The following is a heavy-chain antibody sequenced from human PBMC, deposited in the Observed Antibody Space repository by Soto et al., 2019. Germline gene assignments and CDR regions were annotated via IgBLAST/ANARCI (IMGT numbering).Heavy chain of an antibody. CDR1: GFSLTTTGAG. CDR3: VSGRFPKWFDP. CDR2: LYWDGDK. Sequence: QITLKESGPASVKPTETLTVTCTFSGFSLTTTGAGVGWFRQPPGKALEWLALLYWDGDKRYSPSLRSRLTITKDTPKNEVVLTMSNMDSVDTGTSSCVSGRFPKWFDPWGQGSLVIVSS. J-gene: IGHJ5*02. V-gene: IGHV2-5*04. D-gene: IGHD3-10*01.